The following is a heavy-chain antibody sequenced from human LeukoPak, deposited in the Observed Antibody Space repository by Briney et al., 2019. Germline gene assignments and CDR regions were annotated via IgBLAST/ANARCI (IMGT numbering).Heavy chain of an antibody. CDR2: ILYDGSNE. V-gene: IGHV3-30*18. CDR3: AKDPSYGSG. D-gene: IGHD3-10*01. J-gene: IGHJ4*02. Sequence: GRSLRLSCAASGFTFSSYGMHWVRQAPGKELEWVALILYDGSNEYYADSVKGRFTISRDSSKNTLYLQMNSLRPEDTAVYYCAKDPSYGSGWGQGTLVTVSS. CDR1: GFTFSSYG.